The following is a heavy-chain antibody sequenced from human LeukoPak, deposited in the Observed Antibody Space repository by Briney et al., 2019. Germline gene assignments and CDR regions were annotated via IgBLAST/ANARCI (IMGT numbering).Heavy chain of an antibody. CDR3: AATYYDFWGGYSTDAFDI. J-gene: IGHJ3*02. Sequence: GGSLRLSCAASGFTFSSYWMHWVRQAPGKGLVWVSRINSDGSSTSYADSVKGRFTISRDNAKNTLYLQMNSLRAEDTAVYYCAATYYDFWGGYSTDAFDIWGQGTMVTVSS. D-gene: IGHD3-3*01. V-gene: IGHV3-74*01. CDR2: INSDGSST. CDR1: GFTFSSYW.